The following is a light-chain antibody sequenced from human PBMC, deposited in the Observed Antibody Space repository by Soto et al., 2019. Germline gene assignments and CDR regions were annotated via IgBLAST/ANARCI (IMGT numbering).Light chain of an antibody. CDR3: QQYASSPWT. CDR1: QSVTSNY. J-gene: IGKJ1*01. V-gene: IGKV3-20*01. CDR2: GAS. Sequence: EIVLTQSPGTLSLSPGERATLSCRASQSVTSNYLAWYQQKPGQAPSLLIYGASARAAGIPDRFSGSGTGTDFDLTISGLEPEDFAVYFCQQYASSPWTFGQGTKVEIK.